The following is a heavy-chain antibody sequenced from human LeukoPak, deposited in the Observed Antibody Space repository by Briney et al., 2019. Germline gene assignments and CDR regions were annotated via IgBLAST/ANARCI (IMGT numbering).Heavy chain of an antibody. J-gene: IGHJ4*02. V-gene: IGHV1-46*01. CDR2: INPSGGST. CDR3: ARDRPAMVPFDY. CDR1: GYTFTSYY. Sequence: ASVKVSCKASGYTFTSYYMHWVRQAPGQGLEWMGIINPSGGSTSYAQKFQGRVTMTRDTSTSTVYMELSSLRSEDTVVYYCARDRPAMVPFDYWGQGTLVTVSS. D-gene: IGHD4/OR15-4a*01.